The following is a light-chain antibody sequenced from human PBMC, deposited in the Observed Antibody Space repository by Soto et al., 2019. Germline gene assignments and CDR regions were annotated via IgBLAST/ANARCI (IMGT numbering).Light chain of an antibody. CDR1: QSVRGNS. CDR3: LQYGGSPRT. J-gene: IGKJ1*01. V-gene: IGKV3-20*01. CDR2: GAS. Sequence: VLTQSTCTLSLSPEERATLSCRASQSVRGNSLAWYQHKPGQAPRLLIYGASARATGISDRFSGSGSGTDFTLTISRLEPEDFALYYCLQYGGSPRTFGQGNKV.